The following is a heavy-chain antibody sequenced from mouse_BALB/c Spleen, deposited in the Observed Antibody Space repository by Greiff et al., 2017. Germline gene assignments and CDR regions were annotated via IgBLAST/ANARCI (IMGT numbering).Heavy chain of an antibody. CDR2: INSNGGST. D-gene: IGHD4-1*01. V-gene: IGHV5-6-3*01. Sequence: EVQGVESGGGLVQPGGSLKLSCAASGFTFSSYGMSWVRQTPDKRLELVATINSNGGSTYYPDSVKGRFTISRDNAKNTLYLQMSSLKSEDTAMYYCARDRTGSFDYWGQGTTLTVSS. CDR3: ARDRTGSFDY. J-gene: IGHJ2*01. CDR1: GFTFSSYG.